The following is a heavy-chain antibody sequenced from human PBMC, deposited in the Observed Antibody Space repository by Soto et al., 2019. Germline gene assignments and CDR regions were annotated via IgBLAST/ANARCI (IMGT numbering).Heavy chain of an antibody. CDR2: IPSKTNTYAT. CDR1: GFTFSGST. CDR3: TRQHLDVPVASAIDY. D-gene: IGHD6-19*01. J-gene: IGHJ4*02. Sequence: EVQLVESGGGLVQPGGSLKLSCAASGFTFSGSTIHWVRQTSGKGLEWVGRIPSKTNTYATAYAASVKGRFTISRYDSKTTAYLQMDSLKTEETAVYYCTRQHLDVPVASAIDYWGQGTLVTVSS. V-gene: IGHV3-73*02.